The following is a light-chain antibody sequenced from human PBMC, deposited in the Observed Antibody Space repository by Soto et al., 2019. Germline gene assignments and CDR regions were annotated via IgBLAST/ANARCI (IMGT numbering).Light chain of an antibody. CDR3: ALWDDSLNGLRV. Sequence: QSVLTQPPSASETPGQTVTISCSGSSSNIGSNLVNWYQLLPGTAPRLLIYNNNQRPSAVPDRFSGSKSGTSASLAISGLQSEDEGDYFCALWDDSLNGLRVFGGGTKLTVL. CDR1: SSNIGSNL. J-gene: IGLJ3*02. CDR2: NNN. V-gene: IGLV1-44*01.